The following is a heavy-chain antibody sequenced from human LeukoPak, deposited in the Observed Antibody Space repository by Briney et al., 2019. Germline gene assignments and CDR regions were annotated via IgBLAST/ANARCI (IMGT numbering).Heavy chain of an antibody. CDR1: GYSFIGYY. Sequence: ASVKVSCKASGYSFIGYYMHWVRQAPGQGLEWMGWINPNSGGTNYAQKFQGRVTMTRDASISTAYMELSSLRSDDTAVYYCVRGLDYYDSSGYADYWGQGTLVTVSS. J-gene: IGHJ4*02. D-gene: IGHD3-22*01. V-gene: IGHV1-2*02. CDR2: INPNSGGT. CDR3: VRGLDYYDSSGYADY.